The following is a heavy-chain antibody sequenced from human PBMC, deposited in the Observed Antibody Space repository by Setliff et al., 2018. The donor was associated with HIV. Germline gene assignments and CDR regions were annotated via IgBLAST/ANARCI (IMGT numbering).Heavy chain of an antibody. J-gene: IGHJ4*02. CDR2: IYYSGGT. CDR3: ARAKAVAGFD. CDR1: GGSISSSSYY. V-gene: IGHV4-39*07. D-gene: IGHD6-19*01. Sequence: SETLSLTCTVSGGSISSSSYYWGWIRQPPRKGLEWIGSIYYSGGTYYNPSLKSRVTILVDTSKNQSSLKLSSVTAADTAVYYCARAKAVAGFDWGQGTLVTVSS.